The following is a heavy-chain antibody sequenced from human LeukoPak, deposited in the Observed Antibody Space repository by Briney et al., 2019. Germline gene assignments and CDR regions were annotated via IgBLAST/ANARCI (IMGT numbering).Heavy chain of an antibody. CDR2: IYTSGST. Sequence: PSQTLSLTCTVSGGSISSGSYYWSWIRQPAGKGLEWIGRIYTSGSTDYNPSLKSRVTISVDTLKNQFSLKLFSVTAADTAVYYCAREVDDGSGSYCLDYWGQGTLVIVSS. D-gene: IGHD3-10*01. CDR3: AREVDDGSGSYCLDY. V-gene: IGHV4-61*02. CDR1: GGSISSGSYY. J-gene: IGHJ4*02.